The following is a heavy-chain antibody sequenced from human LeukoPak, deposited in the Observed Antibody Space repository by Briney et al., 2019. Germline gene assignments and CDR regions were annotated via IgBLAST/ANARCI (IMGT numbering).Heavy chain of an antibody. J-gene: IGHJ6*02. Sequence: PGGSLRLSCAASGFTFSSYAMSWVRQAPGKGLEWVSAISGSGGSTYYADSVKGRFTISRDNSKNTLYLQMNSLRAEDTAVYYCAKDPVLLWFGELRSEINYGMDVWGQGTTVTVSS. D-gene: IGHD3-10*01. CDR3: AKDPVLLWFGELRSEINYGMDV. CDR1: GFTFSSYA. CDR2: ISGSGGST. V-gene: IGHV3-23*01.